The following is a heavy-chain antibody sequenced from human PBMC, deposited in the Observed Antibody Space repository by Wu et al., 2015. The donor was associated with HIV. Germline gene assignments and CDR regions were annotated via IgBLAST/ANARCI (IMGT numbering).Heavy chain of an antibody. V-gene: IGHV1-18*01. CDR3: ARVVGGIGGGKPLDA. CDR2: SSTYNSRA. CDR1: GYTFTSYG. D-gene: IGHD3-16*01. Sequence: QVQLVQSGAEVKKPGASVKVSCQASGYTFTSYGISWVRQAPGQGLEWMGWSSTYNSRANYAQNLQGRLTLTRDIPTSTAYMELRSLRSDDTAVYYCARVVGGIGGGKPLDAWGQGTTVIVSS. J-gene: IGHJ6*02.